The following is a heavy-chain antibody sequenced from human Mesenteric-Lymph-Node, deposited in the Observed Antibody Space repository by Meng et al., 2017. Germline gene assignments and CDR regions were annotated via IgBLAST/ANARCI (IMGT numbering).Heavy chain of an antibody. CDR1: GFTVSSNY. CDR2: IWFDGSNQ. D-gene: IGHD3-22*01. V-gene: IGHV3-33*08. CDR3: ARVRLYYYDSSGYHFDY. Sequence: GESLKISCAASGFTVSSNYMSWVRQAPGKGLQWVAVIWFDGSNQFYGDSVKGRFTISRDNAKNSLYLQMNSLRAEDTAVYYCARVRLYYYDSSGYHFDYWGQGTLVTVSS. J-gene: IGHJ4*02.